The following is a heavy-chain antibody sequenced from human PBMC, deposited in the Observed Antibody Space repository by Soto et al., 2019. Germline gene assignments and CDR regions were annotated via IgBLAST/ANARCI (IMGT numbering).Heavy chain of an antibody. CDR1: GDSISSYY. CDR3: ARDELRSAVAGSFYGMDV. V-gene: IGHV4-59*01. J-gene: IGHJ6*02. D-gene: IGHD6-13*01. Sequence: PSEALSLTXTVSGDSISSYYWTWIRQPPGKGLEWIGYIHYSGTTNYNPSLKSRVTISLDTSKNQFSLKLRSVTAADTAVYYCARDELRSAVAGSFYGMDVWGQGTTVTVSS. CDR2: IHYSGTT.